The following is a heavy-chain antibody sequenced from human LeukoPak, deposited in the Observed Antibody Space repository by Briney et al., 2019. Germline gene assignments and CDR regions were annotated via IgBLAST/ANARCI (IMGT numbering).Heavy chain of an antibody. CDR3: TRTGSTGGY. CDR2: IHYSGST. J-gene: IGHJ4*02. D-gene: IGHD1-7*01. CDR1: GGSVSGGNYY. V-gene: IGHV4-61*01. Sequence: SETLSLTCTVPGGSVSGGNYYYSWIRRSPGKGLEWIGYIHYSGSTVYNPSLKSRVTMSIDTSKNQFSLNLSSATAADTAVYYCTRTGSTGGYWGQGTLVTVSS.